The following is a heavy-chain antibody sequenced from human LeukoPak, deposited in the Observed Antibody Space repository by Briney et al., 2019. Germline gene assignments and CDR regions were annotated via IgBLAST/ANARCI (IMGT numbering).Heavy chain of an antibody. J-gene: IGHJ6*03. CDR3: ARDDSYGNYYYYMDV. D-gene: IGHD5-18*01. CDR1: GYTFTSYG. Sequence: GASVKVSCKASGYTFTSYGISWVRQAPGQGLEWMGWINPNSGGTNYAQKFQGRVTMTRDTSISTAYMELSRLRSDDTAVYYCARDDSYGNYYYYMDVWGKGTTVTVSS. V-gene: IGHV1-2*02. CDR2: INPNSGGT.